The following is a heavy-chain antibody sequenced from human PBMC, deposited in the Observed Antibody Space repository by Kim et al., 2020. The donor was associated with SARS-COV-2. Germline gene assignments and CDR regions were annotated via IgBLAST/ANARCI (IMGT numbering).Heavy chain of an antibody. CDR1: GYNFTTSG. CDR2: VSSNTGST. Sequence: ASVKVSCQASGYNFTTSGISWVRQAPGEGLEWLGWVSSNTGSTNYAPKIQGRVTMTTDTSTSTAYMELRRLRSDDTAVYYCARDREDDYGDYGMDVWGQGTTVTVSS. D-gene: IGHD3-16*01. V-gene: IGHV1-18*01. J-gene: IGHJ6*02. CDR3: ARDREDDYGDYGMDV.